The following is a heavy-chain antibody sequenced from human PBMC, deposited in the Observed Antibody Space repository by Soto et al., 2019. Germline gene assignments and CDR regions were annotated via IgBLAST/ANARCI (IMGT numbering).Heavy chain of an antibody. V-gene: IGHV5-51*01. Sequence: ELQLVQSGAEVKKPGESLKISCKGSGYNFANYWIGWVRQMPGKGLEWMGIIYPGNSDTRYSPSFQGQVTISADTSISTAYLESSSLKASDTAIYYCARHVYYDVLKKNYWGQGTLVTVSS. CDR1: GYNFANYW. D-gene: IGHD3-9*01. CDR2: IYPGNSDT. J-gene: IGHJ4*02. CDR3: ARHVYYDVLKKNY.